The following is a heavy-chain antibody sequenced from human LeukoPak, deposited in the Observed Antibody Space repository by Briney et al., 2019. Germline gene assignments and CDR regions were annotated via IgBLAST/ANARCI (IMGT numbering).Heavy chain of an antibody. J-gene: IGHJ4*02. CDR3: ASLVAAAGTLDY. CDR2: IIPIFGTA. V-gene: IGHV1-69*06. CDR1: GGTFSSYA. Sequence: GASVKVSCKASGGTFSSYAISWVRQAPGQGLEWMGGIIPIFGTANYAQKFQGRVTITADKSTSTAYMELSSLRSEDTAVYYCASLVAAAGTLDYWGQGTLVTVSS. D-gene: IGHD6-13*01.